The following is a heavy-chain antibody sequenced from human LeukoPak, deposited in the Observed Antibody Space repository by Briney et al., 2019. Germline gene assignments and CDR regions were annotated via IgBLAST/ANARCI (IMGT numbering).Heavy chain of an antibody. D-gene: IGHD6-19*01. CDR3: AGGSGWLIDY. CDR2: IKKNGSEK. CDR1: GFTFSGFW. J-gene: IGHJ4*02. Sequence: GVSLRLSCAASGFTFSGFWMSWVRQSPGKGLQWVANIKKNGSEKYYVHSVKGRFTISRDNAKNSVYLQMNSLRAEDTAVYYCAGGSGWLIDYWGQGTLVTVSA. V-gene: IGHV3-7*04.